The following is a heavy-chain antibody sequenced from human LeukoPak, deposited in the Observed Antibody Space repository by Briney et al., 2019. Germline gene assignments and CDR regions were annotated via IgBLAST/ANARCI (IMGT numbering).Heavy chain of an antibody. CDR2: MNPNSGNT. Sequence: ASVKVSCKASGYTFTSYDINWVRQATGQGLEWMGWMNPNSGNTGYAQKFQGRVTMTRNTSISTAYMELSSLRSEDTAVYYCARGQYYNILTGYSYYYGMDVWGQGTTVTVPS. CDR1: GYTFTSYD. CDR3: ARGQYYNILTGYSYYYGMDV. D-gene: IGHD3-9*01. J-gene: IGHJ6*02. V-gene: IGHV1-8*01.